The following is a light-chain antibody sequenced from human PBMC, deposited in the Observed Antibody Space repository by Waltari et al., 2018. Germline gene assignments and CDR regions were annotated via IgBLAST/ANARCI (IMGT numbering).Light chain of an antibody. J-gene: IGKJ2*01. Sequence: EIVLTQSPGTLSLSPGERVTLSCRASQGLSSDYLAWYQQKPGQAPRLLIYGASTRDTGIPDRFSGSGSGTDFTLTISRLEPEDFAVYCCQQYGTSPPTFGQGTKLEIK. CDR2: GAS. CDR1: QGLSSDY. V-gene: IGKV3-20*01. CDR3: QQYGTSPPT.